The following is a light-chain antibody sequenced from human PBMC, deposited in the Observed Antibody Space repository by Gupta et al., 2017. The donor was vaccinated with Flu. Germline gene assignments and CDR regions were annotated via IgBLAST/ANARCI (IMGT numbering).Light chain of an antibody. Sequence: EIVMTQSPATLSVSPGERATLSCRASQSVRSNLAWYQQKPGQAPRLLIYGASNRATGIPARFSGSGSGTEFTLTISSLQPEDCAVYYCQLFNNWPPYTFGQGTKLEIK. CDR2: GAS. CDR1: QSVRSN. V-gene: IGKV3-15*01. CDR3: QLFNNWPPYT. J-gene: IGKJ2*01.